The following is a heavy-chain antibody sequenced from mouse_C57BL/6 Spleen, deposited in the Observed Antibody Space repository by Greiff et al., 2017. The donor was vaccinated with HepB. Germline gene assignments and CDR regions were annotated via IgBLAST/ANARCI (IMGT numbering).Heavy chain of an antibody. J-gene: IGHJ2*01. CDR3: ARHLIYYDYDGGYYFDY. Sequence: EVQVVESGGDLVKPGGSLKLSCAASGFTFSSYGMSWVRQTPDKRLEWVATISSGGSYTYYPDSVKGRFTISRDNAKNTLYLQMSSLKSEDTAMYYCARHLIYYDYDGGYYFDYWGQGTTLTVSS. D-gene: IGHD2-4*01. CDR2: ISSGGSYT. CDR1: GFTFSSYG. V-gene: IGHV5-6*01.